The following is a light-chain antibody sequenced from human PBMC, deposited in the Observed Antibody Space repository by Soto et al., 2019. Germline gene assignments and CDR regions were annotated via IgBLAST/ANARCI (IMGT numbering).Light chain of an antibody. CDR1: QSVNSNY. Sequence: ETVLTQSPGTLSFSPGERSTLCFISSQSVNSNYLAWYQQKPGQAPRLLIYGASSRATGIPDRFSGSGSGTDFILTISRLEPDDFAVYYCQQYGRSPRTFGQGTKVDIK. J-gene: IGKJ1*01. V-gene: IGKV3-20*01. CDR2: GAS. CDR3: QQYGRSPRT.